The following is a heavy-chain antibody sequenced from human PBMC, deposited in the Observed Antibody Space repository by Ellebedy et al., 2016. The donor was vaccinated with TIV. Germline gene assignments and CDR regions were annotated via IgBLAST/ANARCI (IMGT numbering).Heavy chain of an antibody. CDR1: GGTFSSYA. CDR2: IIPIFGTA. Sequence: SVKVSCXASGGTFSSYAISWVRQAPGQGLEWMGGIIPIFGTANYAQKFQGRVTITADESTSTAYMELSSLRSEDTAVYYCARGDYGDYFPLNYWGQGTLVTVSS. D-gene: IGHD4-17*01. V-gene: IGHV1-69*13. J-gene: IGHJ4*02. CDR3: ARGDYGDYFPLNY.